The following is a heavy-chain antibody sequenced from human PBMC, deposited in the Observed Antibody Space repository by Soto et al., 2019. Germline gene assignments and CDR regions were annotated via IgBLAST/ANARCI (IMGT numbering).Heavy chain of an antibody. CDR2: IIPLLRTT. CDR1: GGTFKTFG. CDR3: ARDVLGGWVEKTYRALDI. D-gene: IGHD1-26*01. J-gene: IGHJ3*02. V-gene: IGHV1-69*01. Sequence: QVQLVQSGAELKKPGSSVTVSCPASGGTFKTFGVSWVRQAPGQGLQWVGGIIPLLRTTDYAQNFKGRISISADESTNTVFMELTSLRSEDTAVYYCARDVLGGWVEKTYRALDIWGQGTLVAVSS.